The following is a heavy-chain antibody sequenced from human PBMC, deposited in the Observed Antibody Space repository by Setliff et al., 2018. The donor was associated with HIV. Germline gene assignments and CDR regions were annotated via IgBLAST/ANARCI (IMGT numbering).Heavy chain of an antibody. Sequence: GESLKISCKGSGYSFSNYYIGWVRQMPGKGPECMGVIYPGDFDTRYSPSFQGQVTISADKSISTAYLQWSSLKASDTAIYHCVRLFKGGRHYYDSSGYLSCMDVWGKGTTVTVSS. V-gene: IGHV5-51*01. CDR1: GYSFSNYY. D-gene: IGHD3-22*01. J-gene: IGHJ6*03. CDR2: IYPGDFDT. CDR3: VRLFKGGRHYYDSSGYLSCMDV.